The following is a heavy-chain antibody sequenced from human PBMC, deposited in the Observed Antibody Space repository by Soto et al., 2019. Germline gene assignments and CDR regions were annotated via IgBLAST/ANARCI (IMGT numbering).Heavy chain of an antibody. V-gene: IGHV3-30*18. CDR1: GFTFSSYG. J-gene: IGHJ6*02. D-gene: IGHD4-17*01. CDR3: AKDRSTVLYYGMDV. CDR2: ISYDGSNK. Sequence: QVQLVESGGGVVQPGGSLRLSCAASGFTFSSYGMHWVRQAPGKGLEWVAVISYDGSNKYYADSVKGRFTISRDNYKNTLYLQMNSLSAEDTAVYYCAKDRSTVLYYGMDVWGQGTTVTVSS.